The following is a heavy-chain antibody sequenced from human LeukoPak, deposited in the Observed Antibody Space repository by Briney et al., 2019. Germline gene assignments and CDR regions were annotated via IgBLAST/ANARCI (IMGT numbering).Heavy chain of an antibody. Sequence: SETLSLTCTVSGGSISSHYWSWIRQPPGKGLEWIGYIYYSGSTNYNPSPKSRVTISVDTSKNQFSLKLSSVTAADTAVYYCARSSTGDWFDPWGQGTLVTVSS. CDR1: GGSISSHY. J-gene: IGHJ5*02. CDR2: IYYSGST. V-gene: IGHV4-59*11. D-gene: IGHD1-14*01. CDR3: ARSSTGDWFDP.